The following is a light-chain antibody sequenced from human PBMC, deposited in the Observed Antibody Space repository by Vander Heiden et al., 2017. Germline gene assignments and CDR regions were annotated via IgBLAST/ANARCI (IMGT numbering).Light chain of an antibody. CDR1: SNGSKS. J-gene: IGLJ2*01. CDR2: DDS. Sequence: SYVLTPPPSVSGAPGETARITCGCHSNGSKSVHWYQQKPGQAPVLVIYDDSDRPSGIPERLSGSNSGIPPPLPISRVEAGDEADYSCPVWDSSGDYLLIGGGTK. V-gene: IGLV3-21*04. CDR3: PVWDSSGDYLL.